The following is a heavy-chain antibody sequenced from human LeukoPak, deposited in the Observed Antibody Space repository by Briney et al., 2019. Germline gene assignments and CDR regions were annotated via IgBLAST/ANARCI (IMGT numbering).Heavy chain of an antibody. D-gene: IGHD6-19*01. V-gene: IGHV4-61*08. CDR2: IYDSGTT. CDR3: ARETTLTGYSSGLGFNY. Sequence: PSETLSLTCTVSGGSISSGGYYWSWIRQHPGKGLEWIGYIYDSGTTNYNPSLKSRVTMSVDSSKNQFSLKLTSVTAADTAVYYCARETTLTGYSSGLGFNYWGQGTLVTVSS. CDR1: GGSISSGGYY. J-gene: IGHJ4*02.